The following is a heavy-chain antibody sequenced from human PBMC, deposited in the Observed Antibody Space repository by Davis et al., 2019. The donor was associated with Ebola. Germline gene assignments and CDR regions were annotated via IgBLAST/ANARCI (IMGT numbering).Heavy chain of an antibody. D-gene: IGHD2-2*02. CDR2: IYHSGST. J-gene: IGHJ6*03. Sequence: LRLSCAASGFTFGHYAMHWVRQAPGKGLEWIGYIYHSGSTYYNPSLKSRVTISVDRSKNQFSLKLSSVTAADTAVYYCARGVVPAAILYYYYYMDVWGKGTTVTVSS. V-gene: IGHV4-30-2*01. CDR3: ARGVVPAAILYYYYYMDV. CDR1: GFTFGHYA.